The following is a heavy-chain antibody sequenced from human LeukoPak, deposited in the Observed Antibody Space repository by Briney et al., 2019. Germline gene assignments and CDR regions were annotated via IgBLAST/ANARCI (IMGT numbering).Heavy chain of an antibody. J-gene: IGHJ4*02. CDR1: GGTFSSYA. CDR3: ARDNRLWFGELYYFDY. V-gene: IGHV1-69*04. CDR2: IIPILGIA. D-gene: IGHD3-10*01. Sequence: KVSCKASGGTFSSYAISWVRQAPGQGLEWMGRIIPILGIANYAQKFQGRVTITADKSTSTAYMELSSLRSEDTAVYYCARDNRLWFGELYYFDYWGQGTLVTVSS.